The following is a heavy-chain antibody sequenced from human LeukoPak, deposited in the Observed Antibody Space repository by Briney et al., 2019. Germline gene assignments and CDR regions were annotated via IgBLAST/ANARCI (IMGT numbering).Heavy chain of an antibody. J-gene: IGHJ5*02. CDR3: TKDPNGDYVGAFDP. Sequence: GGSLRLSCAASGFTFSDYYMSWIRQAPGKGLEWLSYISSNGGTIYYADSVKGRFTISRDNAKNSLYLQMNSLRAEDTAVYYCTKDPNGDYVGAFDPWGQGTLVTVSS. V-gene: IGHV3-11*01. D-gene: IGHD4-17*01. CDR2: ISSNGGTI. CDR1: GFTFSDYY.